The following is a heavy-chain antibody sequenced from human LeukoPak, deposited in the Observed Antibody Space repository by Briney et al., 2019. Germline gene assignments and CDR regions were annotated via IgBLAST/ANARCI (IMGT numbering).Heavy chain of an antibody. CDR3: AKSIQTFWSGYPFDY. Sequence: GGSLRLSCAASGFTFSSSAMSWVRQAPGKGLDWVSAISGGGGTTFYADSVKGRFTISRDNSKNTLYLQMNSLRAEDTAIYYRAKSIQTFWSGYPFDYWGQGALVTVSS. V-gene: IGHV3-23*01. CDR1: GFTFSSSA. CDR2: ISGGGGTT. J-gene: IGHJ4*02. D-gene: IGHD3-3*01.